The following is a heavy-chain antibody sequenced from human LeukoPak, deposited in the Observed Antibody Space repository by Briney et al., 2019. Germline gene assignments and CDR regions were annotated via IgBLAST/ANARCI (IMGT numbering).Heavy chain of an antibody. D-gene: IGHD6-19*01. V-gene: IGHV3-48*04. CDR1: GITFSRSS. CDR2: IDSSSSNV. J-gene: IGHJ4*01. Sequence: GGSLRLSCVASGITFSRSSMNWVRQAPGKGLEWVSHIDSSSSNVYYADSVKGRFAISRDNAKNSLFLQMSGLRVEDTAVYYCARDPSPAGYVDNSGQKYYFGSWGQGTLVTVSS. CDR3: ARDPSPAGYVDNSGQKYYFGS.